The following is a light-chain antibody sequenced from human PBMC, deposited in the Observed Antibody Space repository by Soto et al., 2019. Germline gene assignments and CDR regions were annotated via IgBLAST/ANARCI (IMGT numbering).Light chain of an antibody. Sequence: QSVLTQPPSVSAAPGQKVTIPSSGGSSNIGSNDVCWYQQVPGTAPKVLIYDNNKRPSGIPDRFSGSKSGTSATLGISGLQTGDEADYYCGTWHSDSYVFGSGTKVTVL. CDR2: DNN. CDR1: SSNIGSND. V-gene: IGLV1-51*01. CDR3: GTWHSDSYV. J-gene: IGLJ1*01.